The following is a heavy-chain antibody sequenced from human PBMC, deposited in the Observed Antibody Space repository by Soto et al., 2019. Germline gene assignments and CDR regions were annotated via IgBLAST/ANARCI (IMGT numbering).Heavy chain of an antibody. Sequence: PSETLSLTCAVYGGSFSGYYWSWIRQPPGKGLEWIGEINHSGSTNYNPSLKSRVTISVDTSKNQFSLKLSSVTAADTAVYYCARRGKFGHGDYAYYYYGMDVWGQGTTVTVSS. CDR3: ARRGKFGHGDYAYYYYGMDV. V-gene: IGHV4-34*01. D-gene: IGHD4-17*01. CDR2: INHSGST. J-gene: IGHJ6*02. CDR1: GGSFSGYY.